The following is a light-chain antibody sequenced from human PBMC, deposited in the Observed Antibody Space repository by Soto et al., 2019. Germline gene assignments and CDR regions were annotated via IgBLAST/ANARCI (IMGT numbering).Light chain of an antibody. CDR3: QQYNNWPPWT. Sequence: EIVMTQSTAPLSVSPGERATLSCRASQSVSSNLAWYQQKPGQAPRLLIYGASTRATGIPARFSGSGSGTEFTLTISSLQSEDFAVYYCQQYNNWPPWTFGQGTKVESK. J-gene: IGKJ1*01. V-gene: IGKV3-15*01. CDR1: QSVSSN. CDR2: GAS.